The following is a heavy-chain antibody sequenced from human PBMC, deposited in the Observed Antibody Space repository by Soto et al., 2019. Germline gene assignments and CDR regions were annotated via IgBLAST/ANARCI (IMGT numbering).Heavy chain of an antibody. D-gene: IGHD3-3*01. CDR2: IYWDGDK. J-gene: IGHJ5*02. CDR1: GFSLSTSGAA. CDR3: AHRATMTIFGLIIDNGIWFDP. Sequence: QINLIESGPTLVKPTQTLTLTCTFSGFSLSTSGAAVGWVRQPPGRALEWIALIYWDGDKRYNASLGNRLTITKDMSINQVVLTLTNVDPADSATYYCAHRATMTIFGLIIDNGIWFDPWGQGTRVIVS. V-gene: IGHV2-5*02.